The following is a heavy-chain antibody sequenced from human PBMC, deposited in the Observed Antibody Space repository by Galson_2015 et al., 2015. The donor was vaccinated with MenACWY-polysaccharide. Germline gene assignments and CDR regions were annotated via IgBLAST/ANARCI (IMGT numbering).Heavy chain of an antibody. CDR1: GFTFSNYA. V-gene: IGHV3-33*01. CDR3: ARDERDYGIDV. CDR2: IWYDGNNK. Sequence: SLRLSCAASGFTFSNYAMHWVRQAPGKGLEWLAIIWYDGNNKFYADSVKSRFTLSRDNSKNTLYLQMNSLIAEDSAIYYCARDERDYGIDVWGQGTTVTVSS. J-gene: IGHJ6*02.